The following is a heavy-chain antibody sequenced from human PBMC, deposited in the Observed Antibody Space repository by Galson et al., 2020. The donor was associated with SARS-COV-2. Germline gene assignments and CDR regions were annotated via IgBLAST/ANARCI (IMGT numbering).Heavy chain of an antibody. J-gene: IGHJ6*02. CDR1: GASLSDYY. D-gene: IGHD3-22*01. CDR2: VSQGGRT. V-gene: IGHV4-34*01. CDR3: RIAWIEVSGPSDV. Sequence: SQTLSLTCALYGASLSDYYWSWVRQAPGKGLEWIGEVSQGGRTNYNPSLKSRVTLSVDTSKKQFSLKLTSLTAADTAVYYCRIAWIEVSGPSDVWGQGTTVTVSS.